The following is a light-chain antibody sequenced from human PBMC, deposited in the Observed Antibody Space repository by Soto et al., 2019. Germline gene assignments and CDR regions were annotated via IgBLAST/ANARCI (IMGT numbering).Light chain of an antibody. Sequence: DIQMTQSPSTLSASVGDRVTITCRASQSVDVWLAWFQQKPGKAPKVLIHKASSLESGVPSRFSGSGSGTEVTLTITSLQPDDFATYYCQHYSASSPWTFGQGTKVEIK. V-gene: IGKV1-5*03. CDR3: QHYSASSPWT. CDR1: QSVDVW. J-gene: IGKJ1*01. CDR2: KAS.